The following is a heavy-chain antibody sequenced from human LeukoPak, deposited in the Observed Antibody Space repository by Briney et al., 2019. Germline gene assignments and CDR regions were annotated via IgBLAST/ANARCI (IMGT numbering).Heavy chain of an antibody. CDR2: TSSSDAGT. Sequence: GGSLRLSCAASGFTFSSYWMSWVRQAPGKGLEWVSATSSSDAGTYHAESVRGRFTISRDNSKNTLYLQMNSLRADDAAVYYCARAPVTSCRGAFCYPFDIWGQGTLVTVSS. D-gene: IGHD2-15*01. V-gene: IGHV3-23*01. CDR1: GFTFSSYW. CDR3: ARAPVTSCRGAFCYPFDI. J-gene: IGHJ4*02.